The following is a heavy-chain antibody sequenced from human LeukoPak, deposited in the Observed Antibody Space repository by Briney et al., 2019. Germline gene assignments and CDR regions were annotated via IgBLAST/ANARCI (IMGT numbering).Heavy chain of an antibody. CDR2: ISSSSSNI. V-gene: IGHV3-48*01. CDR3: ARDHHRPGVFDI. Sequence: SGGSLRLSCAASGFTFSSYSMRWVRQAPGEGLEWVSYISSSSSNIYYADSVKGRFTISRDNAKNSLYLQMNSLRAEDTAVYYCARDHHRPGVFDIWGQGTMVTVSS. CDR1: GFTFSSYS. J-gene: IGHJ3*02. D-gene: IGHD2-8*01.